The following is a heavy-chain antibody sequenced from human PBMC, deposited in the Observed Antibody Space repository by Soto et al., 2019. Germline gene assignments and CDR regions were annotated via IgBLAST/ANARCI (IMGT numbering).Heavy chain of an antibody. CDR2: ISSSSGYI. J-gene: IGHJ4*02. Sequence: GGSLRLSCAASGFSFSSYSMNWVRQAPGKGLEWVSSISSSSGYIYYADSLQGRLTISRDNAKNSLYLQMNSLRAEDTAVYYCARGGSSTSCPTCPDYWGQGTLVTVSS. V-gene: IGHV3-21*01. D-gene: IGHD2-2*01. CDR1: GFSFSSYS. CDR3: ARGGSSTSCPTCPDY.